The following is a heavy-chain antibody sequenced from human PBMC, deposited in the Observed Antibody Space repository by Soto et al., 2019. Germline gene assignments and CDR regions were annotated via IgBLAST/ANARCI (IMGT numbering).Heavy chain of an antibody. CDR3: ASDHGVYCPGDRCYVY. CDR2: IKQDGSEK. V-gene: IGHV3-7*01. D-gene: IGHD2-15*01. CDR1: GFTFSNHW. Sequence: GGSLRLSCAASGFTFSNHWMSWVRQAPGKGLEWVANIKQDGSEKYYVDSVKGRFTISRDNANDSVYLQMNSLRAEDTAVYYCASDHGVYCPGDRCYVYWGLGALVTVSS. J-gene: IGHJ4*02.